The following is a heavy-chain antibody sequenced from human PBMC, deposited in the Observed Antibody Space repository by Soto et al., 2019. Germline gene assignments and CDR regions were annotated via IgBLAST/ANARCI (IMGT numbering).Heavy chain of an antibody. Sequence: ASVKVSCKASGYTFTSYYMHWVRQAPGQGLEWMGIINPSGGSTSYAQKFQGRVTMTRDTSTSTVYMELSSLRSEDTAVYYCAREDCRCGSCYWTGHYYYGLDLWGQVTTATVSS. V-gene: IGHV1-46*01. D-gene: IGHD2-15*01. CDR1: GYTFTSYY. CDR3: AREDCRCGSCYWTGHYYYGLDL. J-gene: IGHJ6*02. CDR2: INPSGGST.